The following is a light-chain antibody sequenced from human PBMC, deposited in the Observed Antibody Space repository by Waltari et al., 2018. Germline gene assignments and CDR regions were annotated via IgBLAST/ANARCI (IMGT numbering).Light chain of an antibody. J-gene: IGKJ4*01. V-gene: IGKV4-1*01. Sequence: DIVMTQSPDSLAVSLGERATINSKSSQSILYRSNNKNYLAWYQQKPGQSPKLLINWASTRESGVPDRFSGSGSGTDFTLTISSLQAEDVAVYFCQQHYNTPLTFGGGTKVEIK. CDR2: WAS. CDR1: QSILYRSNNKNY. CDR3: QQHYNTPLT.